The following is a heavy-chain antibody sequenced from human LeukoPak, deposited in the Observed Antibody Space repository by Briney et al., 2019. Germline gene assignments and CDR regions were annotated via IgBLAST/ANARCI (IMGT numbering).Heavy chain of an antibody. J-gene: IGHJ6*03. V-gene: IGHV4-4*07. Sequence: SETLSLTCTVSGGSISSFYWSGIRQPAGKGLEWIGRIFTSGSTNYNPSLKSRVAISVDKSKNQFSLKLSSVTAADTAVYYCARERTSYYYYYMDVWGKGTTVTVSS. CDR2: IFTSGST. CDR1: GGSISSFY. CDR3: ARERTSYYYYYMDV.